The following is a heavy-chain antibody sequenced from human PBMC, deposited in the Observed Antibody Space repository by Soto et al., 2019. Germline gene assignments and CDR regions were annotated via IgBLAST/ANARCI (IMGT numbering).Heavy chain of an antibody. D-gene: IGHD3-10*01. CDR3: ARDSGGSGSRPHYYFDY. Sequence: QVQLQESGPGLVKPSETLSLTCTVSGGSISSYYWSWIRQPPGKGLEWIGYIYYSGSTNYNPSLKSGVTISVDTSKNQFSLKLSSVTAADTAVYYCARDSGGSGSRPHYYFDYWGQGTLVTVSS. CDR2: IYYSGST. CDR1: GGSISSYY. J-gene: IGHJ4*02. V-gene: IGHV4-59*01.